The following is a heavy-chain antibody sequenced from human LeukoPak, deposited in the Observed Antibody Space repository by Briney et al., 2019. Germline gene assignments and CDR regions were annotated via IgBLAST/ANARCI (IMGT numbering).Heavy chain of an antibody. D-gene: IGHD6-13*01. CDR1: GGSFSGYY. J-gene: IGHJ4*02. V-gene: IGHV4-34*01. CDR3: ARGVSSWYRGYFDY. Sequence: SETLSLTCAVYGGSFSGYYWSRIRQPPGKGLEWIGEINHSGSTNYNPSLKSRVTISVDTSKNQFSLKLSSVTAADTAVYYCARGVSSWYRGYFDYWGQGTLVTVSS. CDR2: INHSGST.